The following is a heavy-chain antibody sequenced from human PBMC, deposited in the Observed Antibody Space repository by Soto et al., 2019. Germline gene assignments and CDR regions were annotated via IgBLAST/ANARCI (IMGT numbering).Heavy chain of an antibody. CDR1: GGSFSGYY. V-gene: IGHV4-34*01. D-gene: IGHD2-21*02. Sequence: QVQLQQWGAGLLKPSETLSLTCAVYGGSFSGYYWSWIRQPPGKGLEWFWEINHSGSTNYNPSHQGRVTISVDTSKNQFSLRLSSVTAADTAVYYCARGRIVVVTAMYFQLWGQGTLVTVSS. J-gene: IGHJ1*01. CDR2: INHSGST. CDR3: ARGRIVVVTAMYFQL.